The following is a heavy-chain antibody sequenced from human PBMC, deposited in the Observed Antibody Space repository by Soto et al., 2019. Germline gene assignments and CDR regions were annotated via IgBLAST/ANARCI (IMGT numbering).Heavy chain of an antibody. CDR1: GYRFTSYA. J-gene: IGHJ4*02. V-gene: IGHV1-3*01. Sequence: PVKVACKAPGYRFTSYAVHWARQAPGQRLEWMGWINAGNGNTKYSQKFQGRVTITRDTSASTAYMELSSLRSEDTAVYYCARGITLPTPLDYWGQGTLVTVSS. CDR2: INAGNGNT. D-gene: IGHD1-20*01. CDR3: ARGITLPTPLDY.